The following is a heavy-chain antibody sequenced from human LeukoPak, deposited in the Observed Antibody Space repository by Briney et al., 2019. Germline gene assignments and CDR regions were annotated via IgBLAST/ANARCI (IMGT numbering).Heavy chain of an antibody. J-gene: IGHJ4*02. CDR3: AKYCSSTSCYGGLDY. D-gene: IGHD2-2*01. CDR2: IWYDGSNK. CDR1: GFTLSSYG. V-gene: IGHV3-33*06. Sequence: GRSLRLSCAASGFTLSSYGMHWVRQAPGKGLEWVAVIWYDGSNKYYADSVKGRFTISRDNSKNTLYLQMNSLRAEDTAVYYCAKYCSSTSCYGGLDYWGQGTLVTVSS.